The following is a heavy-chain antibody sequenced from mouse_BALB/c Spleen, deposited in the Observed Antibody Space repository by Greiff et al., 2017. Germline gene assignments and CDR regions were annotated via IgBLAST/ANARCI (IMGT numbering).Heavy chain of an antibody. V-gene: IGHV2-9-2*01. CDR1: GFSLTSYD. CDR2: IWTGGGT. CDR3: VRGNFDY. J-gene: IGHJ2*01. Sequence: VKLMESGPGLVAPSQSLSITCTVSGFSLTSYDISWIRQPPGKGLEWLGVIWTGGGTNYNSAFMSRLSISKDNSKSQVFLKMNSLQTDDTAIYYCVRGNFDYWGQGTTLTVSS.